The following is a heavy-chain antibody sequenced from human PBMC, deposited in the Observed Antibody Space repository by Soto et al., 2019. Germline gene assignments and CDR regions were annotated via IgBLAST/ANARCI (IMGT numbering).Heavy chain of an antibody. Sequence: GGSLRLSCAASGSTFSAYTMNWVRQAPGKGLEWVSSISSSSTNIYYADSVKGRFTISRVNAKNSLYLQMDNLRAEDRAVYYCSRDHAWEYQAYSYYAMDVWGQGTTVTVSS. CDR1: GSTFSAYT. J-gene: IGHJ6*02. CDR3: SRDHAWEYQAYSYYAMDV. D-gene: IGHD2-2*01. CDR2: ISSSSTNI. V-gene: IGHV3-21*01.